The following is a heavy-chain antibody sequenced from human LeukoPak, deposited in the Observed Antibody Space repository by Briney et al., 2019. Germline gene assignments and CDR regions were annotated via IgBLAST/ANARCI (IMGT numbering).Heavy chain of an antibody. J-gene: IGHJ3*02. Sequence: ASVKVSCKASGYTFTSYGISWVRQAPGQGLECMGWISVYNGNTNYAQKLHGRVTMTTDTSTSTAFMELRSLRSDDTAVYYCARADLAYCGGDCYSHAFDIWGQGTMVTISS. CDR2: ISVYNGNT. V-gene: IGHV1-18*01. CDR3: ARADLAYCGGDCYSHAFDI. D-gene: IGHD2-21*02. CDR1: GYTFTSYG.